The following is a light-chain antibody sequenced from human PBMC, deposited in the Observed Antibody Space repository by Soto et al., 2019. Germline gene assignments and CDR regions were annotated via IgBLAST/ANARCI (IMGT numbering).Light chain of an antibody. V-gene: IGKV3-15*01. J-gene: IGKJ4*01. CDR2: GAS. CDR3: QQYNNWPPLT. CDR1: QTVSSN. Sequence: EIVMTQSPATLSVSPGERATLSCRASQTVSSNLAWYQQKPGQAPRLLIYGASTRATGIPGRFSGSGSGTELPLTISSLQSEDFAVYYCQQYNNWPPLTFGGGTKVEIK.